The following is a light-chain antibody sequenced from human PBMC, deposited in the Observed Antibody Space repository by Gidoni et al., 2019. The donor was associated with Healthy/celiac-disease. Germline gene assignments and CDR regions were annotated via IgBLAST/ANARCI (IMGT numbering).Light chain of an antibody. CDR1: QSVSSY. Sequence: EIVFTQSPATLSLSPGERATLSCRASQSVSSYLAWYQQKPGQAPRLLIYDASNRATGIPARLSGSGSGTDFTLTISSLEPEDFAVYYCQQRSNWPPWTFGQGTKVEIK. J-gene: IGKJ1*01. CDR2: DAS. CDR3: QQRSNWPPWT. V-gene: IGKV3-11*01.